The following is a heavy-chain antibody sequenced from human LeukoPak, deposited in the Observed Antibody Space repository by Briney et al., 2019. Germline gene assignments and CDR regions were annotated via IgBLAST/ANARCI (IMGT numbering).Heavy chain of an antibody. CDR1: GYSISSGYY. Sequence: SETLSLTCTVSGYSISSGYYWGWIRQPPGKGLEWIGSIYHSGGTYYNPSLKSRVTISVDTSKNQFSLKLSSVTAADTAVYYCARGGISSSWSQHLGYWGQGTLVTVSS. D-gene: IGHD6-13*01. CDR3: ARGGISSSWSQHLGY. V-gene: IGHV4-38-2*02. CDR2: IYHSGGT. J-gene: IGHJ4*02.